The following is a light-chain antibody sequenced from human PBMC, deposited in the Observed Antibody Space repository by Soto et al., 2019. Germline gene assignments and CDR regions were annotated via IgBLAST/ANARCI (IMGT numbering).Light chain of an antibody. V-gene: IGKV3-11*01. CDR2: DAS. CDR1: QSVSSY. Sequence: EIVLTQSPATLSLSPGERATLSCRASQSVSSYLAWYQQKPGQAPRLLIYDASNRATGIPARFSGSRSGTAFPLTITSLAPEDFAVYYCQQRSNWPPWTFGQGTKVEIK. CDR3: QQRSNWPPWT. J-gene: IGKJ1*01.